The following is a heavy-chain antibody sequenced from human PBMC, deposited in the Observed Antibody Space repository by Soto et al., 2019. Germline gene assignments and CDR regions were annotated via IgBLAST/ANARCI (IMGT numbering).Heavy chain of an antibody. J-gene: IGHJ3*02. CDR1: GGSISSGGYY. V-gene: IGHV4-31*03. Sequence: QVQLQESGPGLVKPSQTLSLTCTVSGGSISSGGYYWSWIRQHPGKGLEWIGYIYYSGSTYYNPSLKIRVTISVDTSKNQFSLKLSSVTAADTAVYYCARDRPTNWNERAFDIWGQGTMVTVSS. D-gene: IGHD1-1*01. CDR3: ARDRPTNWNERAFDI. CDR2: IYYSGST.